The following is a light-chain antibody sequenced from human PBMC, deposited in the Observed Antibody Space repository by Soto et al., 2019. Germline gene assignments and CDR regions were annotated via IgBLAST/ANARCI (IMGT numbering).Light chain of an antibody. Sequence: DIRMSQSPSSMSALVGDRVTITCRASQSISSYLNWYQQKPGKAPNLLIYTASNLQSGVPSRFSGSGSGTDFTLTISSLQPEDFATYYCQQSYSTPYTFGQGTKLEIK. CDR1: QSISSY. V-gene: IGKV1-39*01. CDR3: QQSYSTPYT. J-gene: IGKJ2*01. CDR2: TAS.